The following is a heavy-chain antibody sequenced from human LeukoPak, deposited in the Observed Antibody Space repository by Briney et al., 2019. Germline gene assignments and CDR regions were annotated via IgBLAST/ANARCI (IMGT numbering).Heavy chain of an antibody. J-gene: IGHJ4*02. CDR2: INHSGST. Sequence: SETLSLTCAVYGGSFSGYYWSWIRQPPGKGLEWIGEINHSGSTNYNPSLKSRVTISVDTSKNQFALKLSSVTAADTAVYYCARGEWELGYWGQGTLVTVSS. CDR1: GGSFSGYY. CDR3: ARGEWELGY. D-gene: IGHD1-26*01. V-gene: IGHV4-34*01.